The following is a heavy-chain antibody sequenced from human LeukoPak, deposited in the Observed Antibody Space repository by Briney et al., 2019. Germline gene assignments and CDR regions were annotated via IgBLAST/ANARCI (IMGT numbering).Heavy chain of an antibody. J-gene: IGHJ5*02. V-gene: IGHV4-39*07. CDR3: ARRRYSSGWPRNWFDP. CDR2: IYYSGST. Sequence: SETLSLTCTVSGGSISSSSYYWGWIRQPPGKGLEWIGSIYYSGSTYYNPSLKSRVTISVDTSKNQFSLKLSSVTAADTAVYYCARRRYSSGWPRNWFDPWGQGTLVTVSS. CDR1: GGSISSSSYY. D-gene: IGHD6-19*01.